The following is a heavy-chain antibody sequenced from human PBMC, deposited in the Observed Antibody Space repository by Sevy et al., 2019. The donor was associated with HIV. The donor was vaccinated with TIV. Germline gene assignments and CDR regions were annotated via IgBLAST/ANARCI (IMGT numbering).Heavy chain of an antibody. CDR1: GYTFTGYY. D-gene: IGHD2-15*01. V-gene: IGHV1-2*06. J-gene: IGHJ3*02. CDR3: ATGNRYCGGGSCLGAYDI. CDR2: INPKYGGT. Sequence: ASVKVSCKASGYTFTGYYIQWMRQAPGQGLEWMGRINPKYGGTNYARKFQGRVTMTRDTSISTAYMELSSLRSDDTAVYYCATGNRYCGGGSCLGAYDIWGQWTTVTVSS.